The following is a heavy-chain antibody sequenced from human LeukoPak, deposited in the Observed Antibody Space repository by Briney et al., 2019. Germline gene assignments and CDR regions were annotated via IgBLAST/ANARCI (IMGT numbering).Heavy chain of an antibody. V-gene: IGHV4-31*03. CDR1: GGSISRGGYY. J-gene: IGHJ5*02. Sequence: PSETLSLTCTVSGGSISRGGYYWSWIRQHPGKGLEWIGYIYYSVSTYYHPPLKSRVTISVDTSKNQFSLKLSSVTAADTAVYYCARDVDQGDWFEPWGQGTLVTVSS. CDR2: IYYSVST. CDR3: ARDVDQGDWFEP.